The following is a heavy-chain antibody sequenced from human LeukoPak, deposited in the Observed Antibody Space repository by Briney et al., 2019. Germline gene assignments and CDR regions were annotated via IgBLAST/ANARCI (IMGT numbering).Heavy chain of an antibody. D-gene: IGHD4/OR15-4a*01. CDR1: GFTFDDYA. Sequence: GGSLRLSCAASGFTFDDYAMHWVRQAPGKGLEWVSGISWNSGSIGYADSVKGRFTISRDNAKNTLYLQMNSLRAEDTAVYYCAVTGGANVFDYWGQGTLVTVSS. CDR2: ISWNSGSI. CDR3: AVTGGANVFDY. V-gene: IGHV3-9*01. J-gene: IGHJ4*02.